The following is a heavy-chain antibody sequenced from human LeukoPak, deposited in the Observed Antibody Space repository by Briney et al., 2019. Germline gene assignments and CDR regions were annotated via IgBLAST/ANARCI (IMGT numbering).Heavy chain of an antibody. V-gene: IGHV3-33*01. D-gene: IGHD7-27*01. J-gene: IGHJ3*02. CDR3: ARSNWGPNAFDI. CDR1: GFTFSSYG. CDR2: IWYDGSNK. Sequence: GGSLRLSCAASGFTFSSYGMHWVRQAPGKGLEWVAVIWYDGSNKYYADSVKGRSTISRDNSKNTLYLQMNSLRAEDTAVYYCARSNWGPNAFDIWGQGTMVTVSS.